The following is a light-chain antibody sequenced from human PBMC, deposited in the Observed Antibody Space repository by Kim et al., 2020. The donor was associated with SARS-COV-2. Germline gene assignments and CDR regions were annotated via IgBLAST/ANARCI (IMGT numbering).Light chain of an antibody. CDR2: VNSAGSH. Sequence: QLVLTQSPSASASPGASVKLTCTLSSGHSSYAIAWHQQQPEKGPRFLMKVNSAGSHTKVDGIPDRFSGSSSGAERYLTISSLQSEDEADYYCQTWGTRTVVFCGGTQLTV. J-gene: IGLJ2*01. V-gene: IGLV4-69*01. CDR1: SGHSSYA. CDR3: QTWGTRTVV.